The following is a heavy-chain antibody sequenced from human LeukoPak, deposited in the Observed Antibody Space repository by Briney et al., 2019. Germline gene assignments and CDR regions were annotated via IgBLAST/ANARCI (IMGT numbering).Heavy chain of an antibody. J-gene: IGHJ5*02. V-gene: IGHV1-8*01. CDR2: MIPNSGNT. CDR1: GYTFTGYD. Sequence: ASVKVSCKASGYTFTGYDINWVGKATGQGLEWMGWMIPNSGNTGYAQKFQGRVTMTRNTSISTAYMELSSLRAEDSAVYYCARANWFDPWGQGTLVTVSS. CDR3: ARANWFDP.